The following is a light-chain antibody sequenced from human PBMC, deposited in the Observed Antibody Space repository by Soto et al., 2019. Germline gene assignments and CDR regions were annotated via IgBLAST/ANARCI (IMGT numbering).Light chain of an antibody. CDR1: QTIRSNY. Sequence: EIVLTQSPGTLSLSPGERATLSCRASQTIRSNYLAWYQQKPGQAPRLLIFDASTRATGIPDRFSGSGSGTDFTLTVSKLEPEDFAVYYCQQYGSSPPYTFGQGTKVEIK. CDR3: QQYGSSPPYT. V-gene: IGKV3-20*01. CDR2: DAS. J-gene: IGKJ2*01.